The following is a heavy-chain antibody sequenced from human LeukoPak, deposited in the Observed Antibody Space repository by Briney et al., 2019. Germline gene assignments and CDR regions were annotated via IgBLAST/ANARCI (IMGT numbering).Heavy chain of an antibody. J-gene: IGHJ3*02. Sequence: PSETLSLTCAVSVYSISSGYYWGWIRQPPGKGLEWIGSIYHSGSTYYNPSLKSRVTISVDTSKNQFSLKLSSVTAADTAVYYCAEALDYGGNSGAFDIWGQGTMVTVSS. CDR2: IYHSGST. V-gene: IGHV4-38-2*01. CDR1: VYSISSGYY. D-gene: IGHD4-23*01. CDR3: AEALDYGGNSGAFDI.